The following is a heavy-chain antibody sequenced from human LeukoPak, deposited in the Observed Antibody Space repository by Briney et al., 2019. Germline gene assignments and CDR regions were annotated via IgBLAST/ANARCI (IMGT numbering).Heavy chain of an antibody. CDR3: ARRAEGSVVVVAASSYYFDY. D-gene: IGHD2-15*01. CDR1: GGSFSGYY. CDR2: INHSGST. V-gene: IGHV4-34*01. J-gene: IGHJ4*02. Sequence: SETLSLTCAVYGGSFSGYYWSWIRQPPGKGLEWIGEINHSGSTNYNPSLKSRVTISVDTSKNQFSLKLSSVTAADTAVYYCARRAEGSVVVVAASSYYFDYWGQGTLVTVSS.